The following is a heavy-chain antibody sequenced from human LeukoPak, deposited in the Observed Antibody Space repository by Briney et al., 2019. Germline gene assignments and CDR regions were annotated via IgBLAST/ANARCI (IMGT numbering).Heavy chain of an antibody. CDR2: INPSGGST. D-gene: IGHD5-24*01. J-gene: IGHJ4*02. V-gene: IGHV1-46*01. Sequence: ASVKVSCKASGYSFTSYYMHWVRQAPGQRREWMGIINPSGGSTSYAQKFQGRVTMTRDTSTSTVYMELSSLRSEGTAVYFVARDSSLTMADNGDHWGQGTLVTVSS. CDR3: ARDSSLTMADNGDH. CDR1: GYSFTSYY.